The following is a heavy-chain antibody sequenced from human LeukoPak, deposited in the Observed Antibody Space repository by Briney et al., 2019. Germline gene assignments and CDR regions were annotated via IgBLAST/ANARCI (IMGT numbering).Heavy chain of an antibody. CDR2: ISYEGSNK. V-gene: IGHV3-30*03. CDR3: ARDSSGWKYYFDY. CDR1: GFTFSSYG. J-gene: IGHJ4*02. Sequence: SGGSLRVSCAASGFTFSSYGMHWVRQAPGKGLEWVAVISYEGSNKYYADSVKGRFIISRDNAKNSLYLQMTSLRDEDTAVYYCARDSSGWKYYFDYWGQGTLVTVSS. D-gene: IGHD6-19*01.